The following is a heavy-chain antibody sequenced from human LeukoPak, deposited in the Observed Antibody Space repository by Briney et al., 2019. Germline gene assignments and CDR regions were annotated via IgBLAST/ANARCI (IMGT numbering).Heavy chain of an antibody. CDR1: GFPFSGYW. Sequence: GGSLRLSCTASGFPFSGYWMTWVRQAPGKGPGWVANIKQDGSQRYYVDSVRGRFTISRDNAKNSLFLQMNGLRAEDTAVYYCARRGGSSSRRSPIDYWGQGTLVTVSS. CDR3: ARRGGSSSRRSPIDY. V-gene: IGHV3-7*01. CDR2: IKQDGSQR. D-gene: IGHD6-6*01. J-gene: IGHJ4*02.